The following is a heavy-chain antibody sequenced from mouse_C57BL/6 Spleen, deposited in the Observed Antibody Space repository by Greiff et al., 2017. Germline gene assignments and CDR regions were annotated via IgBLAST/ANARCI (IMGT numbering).Heavy chain of an antibody. Sequence: EVKVVESGGGLVKPGGSLKLSCAASGFTFSDYGMHWVRQATAKGLEWVAYISSGSSTIYYADTVKGRFTISRDNAKNTLFLQMTSLRSEDTAMYYCARGTGRGYFDYWGQGTTLTVSS. CDR2: ISSGSSTI. J-gene: IGHJ2*01. CDR3: ARGTGRGYFDY. CDR1: GFTFSDYG. V-gene: IGHV5-17*01. D-gene: IGHD4-1*01.